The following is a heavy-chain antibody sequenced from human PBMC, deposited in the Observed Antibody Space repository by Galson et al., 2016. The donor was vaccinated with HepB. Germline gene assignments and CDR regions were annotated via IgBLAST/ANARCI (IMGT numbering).Heavy chain of an antibody. Sequence: SETLSLTCAVSGGSLSGHYWTWIRQPPGRGLEWIGEIHRSGNTTYSPSLRSRVSISEDRSPNQVSLRLNSVPAADTAIYYCAASLWFGLHPEYWGQGALVTVSS. CDR1: GGSLSGHY. V-gene: IGHV4-34*01. D-gene: IGHD3-10*01. CDR3: AASLWFGLHPEY. CDR2: IHRSGNT. J-gene: IGHJ4*02.